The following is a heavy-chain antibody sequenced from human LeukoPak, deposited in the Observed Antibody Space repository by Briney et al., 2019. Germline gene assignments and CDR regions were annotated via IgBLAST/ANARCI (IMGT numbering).Heavy chain of an antibody. D-gene: IGHD3-10*01. CDR1: GYTFTNYA. V-gene: IGHV1-3*01. CDR2: INAGNGNT. CDR3: ASGREGSYPGYYFDY. J-gene: IGHJ4*02. Sequence: GASVKVSCKASGYTFTNYAMHWVRQAPGQRLEWMGWINAGNGNTKYSQDFQGRVTITRDTSASTAYMELRSLRSDDTAVYYCASGREGSYPGYYFDYWGQGTLVTVSS.